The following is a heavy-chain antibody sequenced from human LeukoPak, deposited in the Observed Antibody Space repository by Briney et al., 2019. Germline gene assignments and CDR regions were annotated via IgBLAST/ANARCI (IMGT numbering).Heavy chain of an antibody. V-gene: IGHV4-39*01. CDR1: GGSISSSSYY. Sequence: PSETLSLTCTVSGGSISSSSYYWDWIRQPPGKGLEWIGSIYYRGSTYYNPSLKSRVTISVDTSKNQFSLKLSSVTAADTAVYYRAEQGGYYEPVDVWGQGTTVTVS. CDR2: IYYRGST. CDR3: AEQGGYYEPVDV. J-gene: IGHJ6*02. D-gene: IGHD3-3*01.